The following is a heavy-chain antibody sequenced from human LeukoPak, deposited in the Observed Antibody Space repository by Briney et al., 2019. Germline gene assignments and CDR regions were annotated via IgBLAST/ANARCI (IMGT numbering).Heavy chain of an antibody. J-gene: IGHJ4*02. CDR1: GGSIISISFS. Sequence: SETLFLTCTVSGGSIISISFSWGWIRQPPGKGLEWIGTIYDSGSTYYNPSLKSRVTISVETSKNQFSLKLSSVTAADTAVYYCGRLCYGGNSAIDSWGQGTLVTVSS. CDR3: GRLCYGGNSAIDS. D-gene: IGHD4-23*01. CDR2: IYDSGST. V-gene: IGHV4-39*01.